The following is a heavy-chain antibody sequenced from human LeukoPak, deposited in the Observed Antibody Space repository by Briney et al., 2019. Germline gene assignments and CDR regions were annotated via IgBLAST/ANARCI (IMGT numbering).Heavy chain of an antibody. CDR3: ARKSAYCSGGSCSLDY. J-gene: IGHJ4*02. D-gene: IGHD2-15*01. CDR2: ISSSGGTI. CDR1: GFTFSSYS. V-gene: IGHV3-48*04. Sequence: GGSLRLSCAASGFTFSSYSMNWVRQAPGKGLEWVSYISSSGGTIFYADSVKGRFTISRDNAKNSLFLQMNSLRAEDTAVYFCARKSAYCSGGSCSLDYWGQGTLVTVSS.